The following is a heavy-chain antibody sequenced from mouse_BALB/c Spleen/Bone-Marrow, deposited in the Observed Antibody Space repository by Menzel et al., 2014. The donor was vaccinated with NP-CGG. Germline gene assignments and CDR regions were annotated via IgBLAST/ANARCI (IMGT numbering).Heavy chain of an antibody. CDR3: ARGVRGYDGFAY. V-gene: IGHV1-7*01. J-gene: IGHJ3*01. CDR1: GYTFTSYW. D-gene: IGHD2-2*01. Sequence: VQLVESGAELAKPGASVKMSCKASGYTFTSYWMHWVKQRPGQGLEWIGYINPSTGYTEYNQKFKDKATLTADKSSSTAYMQLSSLTSEDSAVYYCARGVRGYDGFAYLGQGTLVTVSA. CDR2: INPSTGYT.